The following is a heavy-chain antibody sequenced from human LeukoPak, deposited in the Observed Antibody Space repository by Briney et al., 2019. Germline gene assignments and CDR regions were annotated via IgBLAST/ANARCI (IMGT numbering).Heavy chain of an antibody. CDR3: ARHYYDSSGSHFDY. D-gene: IGHD3-22*01. J-gene: IGHJ4*02. CDR1: GFTFGSYL. V-gene: IGHV3-7*01. Sequence: GGSLRLSCAASGFTFGSYLMSWVRQAPGKGLEWVANIKQDGSEKYYVDSVKGRFTISRDNAKNSLYLQMNSLRAEDTAVYYCARHYYDSSGSHFDYWGQGTLVTVSS. CDR2: IKQDGSEK.